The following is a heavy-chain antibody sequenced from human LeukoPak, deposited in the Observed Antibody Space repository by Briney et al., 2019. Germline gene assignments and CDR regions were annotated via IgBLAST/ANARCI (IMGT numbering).Heavy chain of an antibody. CDR2: TSERGGST. V-gene: IGHV3-23*01. CDR3: AKRGVVIRGILVIGYHQEAYHYDF. D-gene: IGHD3-10*01. Sequence: TGGSLRLSCVVSGISLSNYAMTWVRQAPGKGLEWVSYTSERGGSTTYADSVKGRFTISRDTSLNTLYLQMNNLRGEDTAVYFCAKRGVVIRGILVIGYHQEAYHYDFWGQGVLVTVSS. J-gene: IGHJ4*02. CDR1: GISLSNYA.